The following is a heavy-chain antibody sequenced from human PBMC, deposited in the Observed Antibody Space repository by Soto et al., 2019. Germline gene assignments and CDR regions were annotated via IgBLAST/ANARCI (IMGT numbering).Heavy chain of an antibody. CDR2: IYYSGST. Sequence: LSLTCTVSGGSVSSGSYYWSWIRQPPGKGLEWIGYIYYSGSTNYNPSLKSRVTISVDTSKNQFSLKLSSVTAADTAVYYCARDRRLELRGDYYGMDVWGQGTTVTVSS. CDR3: ARDRRLELRGDYYGMDV. V-gene: IGHV4-61*01. CDR1: GGSVSSGSYY. D-gene: IGHD1-7*01. J-gene: IGHJ6*02.